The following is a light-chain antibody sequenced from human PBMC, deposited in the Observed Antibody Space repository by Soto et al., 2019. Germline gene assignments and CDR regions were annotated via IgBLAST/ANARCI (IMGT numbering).Light chain of an antibody. J-gene: IGKJ5*01. CDR3: PQPSNRPPS. V-gene: IGKV3-11*01. CDR2: DTS. Sequence: ELVLTQSPATLSLSPGERATLSCRASQSVSSYLAWYQQKPGQAPRLLIYDTSIRASGIPARFSGSGSGTDFTLTISSLDPEDVTVYSCPQPSNRPPSSAQGTRLEIK. CDR1: QSVSSY.